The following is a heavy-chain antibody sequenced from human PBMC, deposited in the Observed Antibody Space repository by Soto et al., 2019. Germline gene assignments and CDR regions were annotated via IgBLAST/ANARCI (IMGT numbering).Heavy chain of an antibody. D-gene: IGHD2-15*01. V-gene: IGHV4-30-4*01. CDR2: IYKSTTT. Sequence: LSLTCSVSGDSISTVDYFWAWIRQPPGQALEYIGYIYKSTTTYYNPSFESRVAISLDTSKSQFSLNVTSVTAADTAVYFCARGRYCLTGRCFPNWFDSWGQGTLVTVSS. CDR1: GDSISTVDYF. CDR3: ARGRYCLTGRCFPNWFDS. J-gene: IGHJ5*01.